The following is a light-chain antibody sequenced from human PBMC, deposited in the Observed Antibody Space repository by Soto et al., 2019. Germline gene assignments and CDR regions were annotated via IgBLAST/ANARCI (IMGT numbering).Light chain of an antibody. V-gene: IGLV1-44*01. CDR1: SSNIGSNT. CDR3: AAWDDSLNGPV. CDR2: SNN. J-gene: IGLJ3*02. Sequence: QSVLTQPPSASGTPGQRVTISCYGSSSNIGSNTVNWYQQLPGTAPKLLIYSNNQLPSGVPDRFSGSKSGTSASLAISGLQSEDEADYYCAAWDDSLNGPVFGGGTKLTVL.